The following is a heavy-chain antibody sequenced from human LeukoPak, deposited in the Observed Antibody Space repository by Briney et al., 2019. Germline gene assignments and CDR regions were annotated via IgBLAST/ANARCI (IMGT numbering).Heavy chain of an antibody. J-gene: IGHJ4*02. V-gene: IGHV4-30-4*08. CDR3: ARDEPAAIGY. Sequence: SETLSLTCTVSVGSISSGDYYWSWIRQPPGKGLEWIGYIYYSGSTYYNPSLKSRVTISVDTSKNQFSLKLSSVTAADTAVYYCARDEPAAIGYWGQGTLVTVSS. D-gene: IGHD2-2*02. CDR2: IYYSGST. CDR1: VGSISSGDYY.